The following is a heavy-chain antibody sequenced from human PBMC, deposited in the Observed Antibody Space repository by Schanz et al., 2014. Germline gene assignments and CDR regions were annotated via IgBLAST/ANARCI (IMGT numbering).Heavy chain of an antibody. CDR1: GYTFTSYD. CDR3: ARGPSTGAFDI. J-gene: IGHJ3*02. V-gene: IGHV1-46*03. CDR2: INPSVGNT. Sequence: QVQLVQSGAEVKKPGASVKVSCKASGYTFTSYDINWFRQAPGQGLEWMGLINPSVGNTNYAQKFRGRVTMTRDTSTSTVYMELSSVRSEDTAVYFCARGPSTGAFDIWGQGTMVTVSS.